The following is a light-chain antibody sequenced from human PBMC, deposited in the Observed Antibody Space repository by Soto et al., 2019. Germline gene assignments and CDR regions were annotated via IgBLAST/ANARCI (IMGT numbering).Light chain of an antibody. CDR2: EVS. V-gene: IGLV2-14*01. CDR3: SSYSSSTTLVI. J-gene: IGLJ2*01. CDR1: TSDVGYHNY. Sequence: QSALTQPASVSGTPGQSITISCTGSTSDVGYHNYISWYQHHPGKAPKVLIYEVSNRPSGVSDRFSGSKSRNTASLTISGLQPEDEADYYCSSYSSSTTLVIFGGGTKLTVL.